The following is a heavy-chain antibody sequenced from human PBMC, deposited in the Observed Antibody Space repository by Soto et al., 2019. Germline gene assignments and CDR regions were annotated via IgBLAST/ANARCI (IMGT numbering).Heavy chain of an antibody. CDR3: ARGRDYGLATT. J-gene: IGHJ5*02. D-gene: IGHD4-17*01. V-gene: IGHV4-39*07. CDR1: GGSVTNSSYY. CDR2: IYHSGST. Sequence: LSLTCTVSGGSVTNSSYYWGWIRQPPGKGLEWIGEIYHSGSTNYNPSLKSRVTISVDKSKNQFSLKLSSVTAADTAVYYCARGRDYGLATTWGQGTLVTVSS.